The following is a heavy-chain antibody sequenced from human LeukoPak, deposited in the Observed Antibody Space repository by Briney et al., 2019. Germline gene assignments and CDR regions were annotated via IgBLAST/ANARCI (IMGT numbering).Heavy chain of an antibody. D-gene: IGHD6-25*01. Sequence: PGGSLRLSCAAYGFIVSRKYMTWVRQAPGKGLEWVSVIYSGGSTYYADSVKGRFTISRDNSKDTLYLQMNSLRAEDTAVYYCAREASGDWGQGTLVTVSS. CDR2: IYSGGST. CDR1: GFIVSRKY. J-gene: IGHJ4*02. V-gene: IGHV3-53*01. CDR3: AREASGD.